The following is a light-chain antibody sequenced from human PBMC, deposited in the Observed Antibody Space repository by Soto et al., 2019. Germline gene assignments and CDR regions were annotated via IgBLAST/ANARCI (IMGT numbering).Light chain of an antibody. CDR3: QQYHSWPPLT. Sequence: EVLMTQSPATLSVSPGERVTLSCRASQSININLAWYQQKPGQAPRVLIYGASSRASGIPDRFSGSASGTDFTLTISRLEHDDFAFYYCQQYHSWPPLTFGGGTRVEIK. CDR2: GAS. V-gene: IGKV3D-15*01. CDR1: QSININ. J-gene: IGKJ4*01.